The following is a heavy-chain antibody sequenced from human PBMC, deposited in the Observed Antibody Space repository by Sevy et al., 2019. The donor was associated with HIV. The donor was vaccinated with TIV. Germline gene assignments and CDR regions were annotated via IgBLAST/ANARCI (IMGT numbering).Heavy chain of an antibody. CDR3: AKSDSSSILWWFPDY. CDR2: MSGSGVST. J-gene: IGHJ4*02. V-gene: IGHV3-23*01. Sequence: GGSLRLSCAASGFTFSSYAMSWVRQAPGKGLEWVSAMSGSGVSTYYADSVKGRFTISRDNSKNTLYLQMNSLRAEDTAVYYCAKSDSSSILWWFPDYWGQGTLVTVSS. CDR1: GFTFSSYA. D-gene: IGHD2-21*01.